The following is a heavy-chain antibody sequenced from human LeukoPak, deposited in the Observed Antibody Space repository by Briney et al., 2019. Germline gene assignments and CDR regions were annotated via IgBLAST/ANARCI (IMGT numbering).Heavy chain of an antibody. V-gene: IGHV1-24*01. CDR3: ATTYYYDSSGSPPFDY. CDR2: FDPEDGET. CDR1: GYTLTELS. Sequence: GASVKVSCKVSGYTLTELSMHWVRQAPGKGLEWMGGFDPEDGETIDAQKFQGRVTMTEDTSTDTAYMELSSLRSEDTAVYYCATTYYYDSSGSPPFDYWGQGTLVTVSS. D-gene: IGHD3-22*01. J-gene: IGHJ4*02.